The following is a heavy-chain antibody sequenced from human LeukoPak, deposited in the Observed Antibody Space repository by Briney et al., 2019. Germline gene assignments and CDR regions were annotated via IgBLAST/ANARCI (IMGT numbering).Heavy chain of an antibody. D-gene: IGHD5-18*01. CDR1: GYSISSGYY. Sequence: SETLSLTCAVSGYSISSGYYWGWIRQPPGKGLEWIGSIYHSGSTYYNPSLKSRVIISVDTSKNQFSLKLSSVTAADTAVYYCARSNYGYPDYWGQGTLVTVSS. J-gene: IGHJ4*02. CDR3: ARSNYGYPDY. V-gene: IGHV4-38-2*01. CDR2: IYHSGST.